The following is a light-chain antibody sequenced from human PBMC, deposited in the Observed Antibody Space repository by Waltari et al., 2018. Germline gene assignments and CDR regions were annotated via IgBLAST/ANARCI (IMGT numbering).Light chain of an antibody. CDR1: NIGTYS. CDR3: HVWHPDVDPGV. V-gene: IGLV3-21*04. CDR2: DDS. J-gene: IGLJ1*01. Sequence: SYVVTQPPPVSVAPGKTAHITCGGDNIGTYSAHWYQQKAGQAPGLVIFDDSDRPSGIPERFSGSNSWNTATLTISRVEAGDEASYYCHVWHPDVDPGVFGTGTDVTVL.